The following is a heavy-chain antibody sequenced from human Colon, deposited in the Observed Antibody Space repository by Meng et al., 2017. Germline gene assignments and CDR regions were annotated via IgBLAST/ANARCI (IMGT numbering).Heavy chain of an antibody. CDR3: ARSGYNNGYDY. CDR2: LSNDGSRA. J-gene: IGHJ4*02. Sequence: EGPVVAPGGGLVQPGGSLRLSCAASGFTLSTYWMHWVRQVPGKGLVGVSRLSNDGSRADYADSVNGRFTISRDNAKNTLFLQMNSLRAEDTAVYYCARSGYNNGYDYWGQGTLVTVSS. CDR1: GFTLSTYW. V-gene: IGHV3-74*01. D-gene: IGHD5-18*01.